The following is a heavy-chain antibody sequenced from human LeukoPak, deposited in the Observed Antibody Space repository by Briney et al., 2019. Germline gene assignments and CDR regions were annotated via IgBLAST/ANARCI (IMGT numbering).Heavy chain of an antibody. D-gene: IGHD2-8*01. CDR2: ISGSGGST. CDR3: AKDRSRINDVCHGGFDY. Sequence: PGGSLRLSCAASGFIFSSYAMSWVRQAPGKGLEWVSTISGSGGSTYYADSVKGRFTISRDNSKNTVYLQMNSLRAEDTAVYYCAKDRSRINDVCHGGFDYWGQGTLVTVSS. CDR1: GFIFSSYA. J-gene: IGHJ4*02. V-gene: IGHV3-23*01.